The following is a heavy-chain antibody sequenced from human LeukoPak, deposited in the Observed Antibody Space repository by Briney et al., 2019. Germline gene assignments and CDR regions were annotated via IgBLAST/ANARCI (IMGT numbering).Heavy chain of an antibody. J-gene: IGHJ5*02. CDR2: IWYDGSNK. CDR1: GFTFSSYG. D-gene: IGHD4-23*01. V-gene: IGHV3-33*01. Sequence: PGGSLRLSCAASGFTFSSYGMHWVRQAPGKGLEWVAVIWYDGSNKYYADSVKGRFTISRDNSKNTLYLQMNSLRAEDTAAYYCARDYGGNSPSDGWFDPWGQGTLVTVSS. CDR3: ARDYGGNSPSDGWFDP.